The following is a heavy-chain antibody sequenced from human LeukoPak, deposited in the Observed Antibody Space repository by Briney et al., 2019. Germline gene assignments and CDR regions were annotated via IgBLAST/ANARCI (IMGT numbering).Heavy chain of an antibody. V-gene: IGHV4-59*01. Sequence: SETLSLTCTVSGDSISSTYWSWIRQPPGKGLEWIGYMYYSGTTSYNPSLKGRVTISVDTSKNQFSLKLSSVTAADTAVYYCARDQDSSGYSWGQGTLVTVSS. D-gene: IGHD3-22*01. CDR3: ARDQDSSGYS. CDR1: GDSISSTY. J-gene: IGHJ1*01. CDR2: MYYSGTT.